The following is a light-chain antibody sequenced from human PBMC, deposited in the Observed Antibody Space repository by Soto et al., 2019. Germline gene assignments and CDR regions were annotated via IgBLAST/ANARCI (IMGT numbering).Light chain of an antibody. V-gene: IGKV3-15*01. Sequence: EIVMTQSPAPLSVSPGERATLSCRASPSVAGNLAWYQQNPGKAPRLLIYGASTRATGIPTRFSGGGSGTEFTLTISSLQSEDVAISDGQADNKWPLTFGGGTKVESK. CDR1: PSVAGN. CDR3: QADNKWPLT. CDR2: GAS. J-gene: IGKJ4*01.